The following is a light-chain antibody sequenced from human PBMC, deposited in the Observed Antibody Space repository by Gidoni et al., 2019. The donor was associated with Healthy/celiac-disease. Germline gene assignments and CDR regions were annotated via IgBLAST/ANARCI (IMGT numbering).Light chain of an antibody. V-gene: IGLV5-45*02. J-gene: IGLJ1*01. CDR3: MIWHSSAYV. Sequence: QAVLTQPSSPSASPGASASLTCTLRRGINVGTYRIYWYQQKPGSPPQYLLRYKSDSDKQQGSGVPSRFSGSKDASANAGILLISGLQSEDEADYYCMIWHSSAYVFGTGTKVTVL. CDR1: RGINVGTYR. CDR2: YKSDSDK.